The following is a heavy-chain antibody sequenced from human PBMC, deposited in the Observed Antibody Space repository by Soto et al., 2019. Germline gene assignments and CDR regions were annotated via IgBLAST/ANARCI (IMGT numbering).Heavy chain of an antibody. CDR2: IIPIFGTA. CDR1: GGTFSSYA. Sequence: QVQLVQSGAEVKKPGSSVTVSCKASGGTFSSYAISWVRQAPGQGLEWMGGIIPIFGTANYAQKFQGRVTITADKSTSTAYMELSSLRSEDTAVYYCAREPIQGAAAGHYYFDYWGQGTLVTVSS. J-gene: IGHJ4*02. D-gene: IGHD6-13*01. V-gene: IGHV1-69*06. CDR3: AREPIQGAAAGHYYFDY.